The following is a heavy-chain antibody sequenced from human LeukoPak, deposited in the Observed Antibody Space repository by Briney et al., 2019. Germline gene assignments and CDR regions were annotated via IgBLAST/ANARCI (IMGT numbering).Heavy chain of an antibody. CDR1: GFTFSSYW. Sequence: GGSLRLSCAASGFTFSSYWMHWVRQAPGKGLVWVSRINGDGSSTSYADSVKGRFTISRDNAKNTLYLQMNSLRADDTAVYYCTRDMSPAHFWSQGTLVTVSS. D-gene: IGHD3-10*02. CDR2: INGDGSST. V-gene: IGHV3-74*01. CDR3: TRDMSPAHF. J-gene: IGHJ4*02.